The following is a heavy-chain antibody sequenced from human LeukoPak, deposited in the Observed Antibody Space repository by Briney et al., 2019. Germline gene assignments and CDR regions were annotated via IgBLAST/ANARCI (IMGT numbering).Heavy chain of an antibody. CDR2: ISGSGGST. D-gene: IGHD6-13*01. CDR1: GFTFSSYA. Sequence: GGSLRLSCAASGFTFSSYAMSWVRQAPGKGLEWVSAISGSGGSTYYADSVKGRFTISRDNSKNTLYLQMNSLRAEDTAVYHCAKVRLRYSSRDYFDYWGQGTLVTVSS. CDR3: AKVRLRYSSRDYFDY. V-gene: IGHV3-23*01. J-gene: IGHJ4*02.